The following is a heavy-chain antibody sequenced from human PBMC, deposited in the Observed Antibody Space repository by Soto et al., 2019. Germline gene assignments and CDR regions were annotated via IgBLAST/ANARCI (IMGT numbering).Heavy chain of an antibody. CDR2: IYYRGTT. V-gene: IGHV4-61*08. Sequence: QVQLQESGQRLAKPSESLSLTCSVSGASLTRGVYYWSWLRQPPGRQLEWIGSIYYRGTTNYTPSLTGRVTISEDTSRNQVSVTVKSVTAADTAVYFCARANCVRCPFDLWGQGTLVTVSS. D-gene: IGHD2-21*01. J-gene: IGHJ4*02. CDR3: ARANCVRCPFDL. CDR1: GASLTRGVYY.